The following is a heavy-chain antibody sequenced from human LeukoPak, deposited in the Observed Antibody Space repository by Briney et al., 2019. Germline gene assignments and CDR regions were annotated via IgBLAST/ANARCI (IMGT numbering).Heavy chain of an antibody. D-gene: IGHD2-21*01. CDR3: AREYCGGDCYSGYYYMDV. Sequence: SQTLSLTCTVSGDSISSGSYYWSWIRQPAGKGLEWIGRIHISGSTNYNPSLKSRVTISVNTSKNQFSLKLSSMTAADTAVYYCAREYCGGDCYSGYYYMDVWGKGTTVTVSS. CDR2: IHISGST. V-gene: IGHV4-61*02. J-gene: IGHJ6*03. CDR1: GDSISSGSYY.